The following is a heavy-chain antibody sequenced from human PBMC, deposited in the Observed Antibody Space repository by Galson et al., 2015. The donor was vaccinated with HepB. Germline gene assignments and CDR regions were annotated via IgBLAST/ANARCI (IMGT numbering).Heavy chain of an antibody. V-gene: IGHV1-69*13. Sequence: SVKVSCKASGGTFYSYGINWVRQAPGQGPEWMGGIIPIFGTAKYAQKFQGRVTITADVSLRTAYMELSSLRSEDTAVYYCAKEAGGTTVVNAFDIWGQGTMVTVSS. D-gene: IGHD4-23*01. CDR1: GGTFYSYG. CDR3: AKEAGGTTVVNAFDI. J-gene: IGHJ3*02. CDR2: IIPIFGTA.